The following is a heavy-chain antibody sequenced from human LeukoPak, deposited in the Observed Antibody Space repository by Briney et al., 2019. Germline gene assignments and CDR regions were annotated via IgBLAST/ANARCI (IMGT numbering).Heavy chain of an antibody. J-gene: IGHJ4*02. Sequence: PGGSLRLSCAASGFTFSSHWMHWVRQAPGKGLLWVSRINPDRTTTTYADSVKGRFTISRDNAKNTVYLQMNSLRAEDTAVYYCARAVMGQDDYWGQGTLVTVSS. CDR2: INPDRTTT. V-gene: IGHV3-74*01. CDR3: ARAVMGQDDY. CDR1: GFTFSSHW. D-gene: IGHD2-21*01.